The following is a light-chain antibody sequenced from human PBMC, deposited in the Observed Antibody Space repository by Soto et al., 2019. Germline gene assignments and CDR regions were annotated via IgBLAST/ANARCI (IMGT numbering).Light chain of an antibody. Sequence: QSVLTQPPSVSGAPGQRVTISCTGSSSNIGAGYDVHWYQHLPGTAPKLLIYGNSNRPSGVPDRFSGSKSGTSASLAITGLQAEDEADYYCQSYDSSLSGSVFGGGTKLTFL. J-gene: IGLJ3*02. CDR1: SSNIGAGYD. V-gene: IGLV1-40*01. CDR2: GNS. CDR3: QSYDSSLSGSV.